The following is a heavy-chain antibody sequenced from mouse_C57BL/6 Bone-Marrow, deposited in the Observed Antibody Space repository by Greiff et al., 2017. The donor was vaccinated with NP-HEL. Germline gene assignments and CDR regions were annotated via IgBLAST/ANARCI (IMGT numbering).Heavy chain of an antibody. V-gene: IGHV1-15*01. D-gene: IGHD1-1*01. Sequence: VQLQQSGAELVRPGASVTLSCKASGYTFTDYEMHWVKQTPVHGLEWIGAIDPETGGTAYNQKFKGKAILTADKSSSTAYMELRSLTSEDSAVYYCTRGDGSHWYFDVWGTGTTVTVSS. CDR2: IDPETGGT. CDR1: GYTFTDYE. J-gene: IGHJ1*03. CDR3: TRGDGSHWYFDV.